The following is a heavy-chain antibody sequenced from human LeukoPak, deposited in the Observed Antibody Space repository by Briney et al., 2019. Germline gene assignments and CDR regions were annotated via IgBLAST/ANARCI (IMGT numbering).Heavy chain of an antibody. CDR3: AKEGLAAAHFDY. J-gene: IGHJ4*02. V-gene: IGHV4-59*11. D-gene: IGHD6-13*01. CDR2: MYYSGST. Sequence: SETLSLTCTVSGGAISSHYWSWIRQPPGKGLEWIGYMYYSGSTSYNPSLKGRVTISVDTSKNQFSLKLSSVTAADTAVYYCAKEGLAAAHFDYWGQGTWSPSPQ. CDR1: GGAISSHY.